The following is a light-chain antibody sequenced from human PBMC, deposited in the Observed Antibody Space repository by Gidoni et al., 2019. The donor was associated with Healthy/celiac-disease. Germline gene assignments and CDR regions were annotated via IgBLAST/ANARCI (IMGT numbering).Light chain of an antibody. Sequence: GDRVTITCRASQSISSWLAWYQQKPGKAPKLLIYDASSLESWVPSRFSGSGSGTEFTITISSLQPDDFATYCCQQDNSPGTFGQGTKVEIK. J-gene: IGKJ1*01. V-gene: IGKV1-5*01. CDR2: DAS. CDR1: QSISSW. CDR3: QQDNSPGT.